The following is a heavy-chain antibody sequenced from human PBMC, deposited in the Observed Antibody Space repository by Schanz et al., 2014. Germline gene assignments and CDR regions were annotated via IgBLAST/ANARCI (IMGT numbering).Heavy chain of an antibody. CDR1: GFTFSSYA. V-gene: IGHV3-64*01. Sequence: EVQLVESGGGLVQPGGSLRLSCAASGFTFSSYAMHWVRQAPGKGLEYVSTINSNGGSTYYANSVKGRFSISRDNSKNTLYLQMGSLRAEDTAVYYCARGRAVAGTGYFDYWGQGTLVTVSS. J-gene: IGHJ4*02. CDR2: INSNGGST. D-gene: IGHD6-19*01. CDR3: ARGRAVAGTGYFDY.